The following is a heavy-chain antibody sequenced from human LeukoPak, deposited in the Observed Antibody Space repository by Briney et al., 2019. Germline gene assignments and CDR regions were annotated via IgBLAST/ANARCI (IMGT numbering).Heavy chain of an antibody. CDR1: GGSISSSSYY. CDR2: IYHSGST. J-gene: IGHJ3*02. Sequence: PSEPLSLTCTVSGGSISSSSYYWGWIRQPPGKGLEWIGSIYHSGSTYYNPSLKSRVTISVDTSKNQFSLKLSSVTAADTAVYYCARVGSGWGDAFDIWGQGTMVTVSS. CDR3: ARVGSGWGDAFDI. D-gene: IGHD6-19*01. V-gene: IGHV4-39*07.